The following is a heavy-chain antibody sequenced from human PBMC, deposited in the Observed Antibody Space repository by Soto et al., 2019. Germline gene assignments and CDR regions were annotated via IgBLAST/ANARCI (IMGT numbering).Heavy chain of an antibody. D-gene: IGHD6-6*01. Sequence: GSLRLSCAASGFTFSSYEMNWVRQAPRKGLEWVSYISSSGSTIYYADSVKGRFTISRDNAKNSLYLQMNSLRAEDTAVYYCARGDSSSNYYYYGMDVWGQGTTVTVSS. V-gene: IGHV3-48*03. CDR1: GFTFSSYE. CDR3: ARGDSSSNYYYYGMDV. CDR2: ISSSGSTI. J-gene: IGHJ6*02.